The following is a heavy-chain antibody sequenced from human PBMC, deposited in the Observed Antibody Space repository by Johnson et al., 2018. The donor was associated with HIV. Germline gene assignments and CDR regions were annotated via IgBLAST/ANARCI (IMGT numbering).Heavy chain of an antibody. J-gene: IGHJ3*02. Sequence: QMLLVESVGGVVQPGRSLRLSCAASGFTFSSYAMHWVRQAPGKGLEWVAVISYDGSIKYYGDSVKGRFTISRDNSKNTLYLQMNSLRAEDTAVYYCAKVLWEGDAFDIWGQGTMVTVSS. CDR2: ISYDGSIK. CDR1: GFTFSSYA. CDR3: AKVLWEGDAFDI. D-gene: IGHD2-2*01. V-gene: IGHV3-30*04.